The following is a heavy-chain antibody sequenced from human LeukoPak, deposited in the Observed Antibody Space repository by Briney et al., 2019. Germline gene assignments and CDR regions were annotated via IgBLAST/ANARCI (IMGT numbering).Heavy chain of an antibody. CDR2: IYYSGST. V-gene: IGHV4-39*07. Sequence: PSETLSLTCTVSGGSISTSNYYRGWIRQPPGKGLEWIGSIYYSGSTYYNPSLKSRVTISVDTSKNQFSLKLSSVTAADTAVYYCARTDSRYSYGYFNYFDYWGQGTLVTVSS. J-gene: IGHJ4*02. CDR3: ARTDSRYSYGYFNYFDY. CDR1: GGSISTSNYY. D-gene: IGHD5-18*01.